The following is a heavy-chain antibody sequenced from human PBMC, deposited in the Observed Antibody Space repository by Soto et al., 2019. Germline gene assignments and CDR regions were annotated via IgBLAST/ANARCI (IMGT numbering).Heavy chain of an antibody. J-gene: IGHJ4*02. V-gene: IGHV3-23*01. CDR3: AKLLREYSGYDYRGVFDY. CDR2: ISGSGGST. D-gene: IGHD5-12*01. CDR1: GFTFSSYA. Sequence: EVQLLESGGGLVQPGGSLRLSCAASGFTFSSYAMSWVRQAPGKGLDWVSAISGSGGSTYYADSVKGRFTISRDNSKNTLYLQMNSLRAEDTAVYYCAKLLREYSGYDYRGVFDYWGQGTLVTVSS.